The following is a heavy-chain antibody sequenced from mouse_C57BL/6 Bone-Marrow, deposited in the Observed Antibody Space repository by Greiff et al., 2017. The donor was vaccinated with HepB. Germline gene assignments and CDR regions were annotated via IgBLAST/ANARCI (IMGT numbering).Heavy chain of an antibody. CDR1: GYTFTNYW. D-gene: IGHD2-4*01. CDR3: ARADYFLGY. Sequence: QVQLQQSGAELVRPGTSVKLSCKASGYTFTNYWMGWAKQRPGHGLEWIGDIDPGSGYTNYNEKFKGKATLTADKSSSTAYMQFSSLASEDSAIYYCARADYFLGYWGQGTTLTVSS. J-gene: IGHJ2*01. V-gene: IGHV1-63*01. CDR2: IDPGSGYT.